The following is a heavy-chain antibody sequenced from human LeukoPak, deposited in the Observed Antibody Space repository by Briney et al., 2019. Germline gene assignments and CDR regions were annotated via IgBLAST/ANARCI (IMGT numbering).Heavy chain of an antibody. CDR1: GFTFSSYE. Sequence: GGSLRLSCAASGFTFSSYEMNWVRQAPGKGLGWVSYISSSGSAIYYADSVKGRFTISRDSAKNSLYLQMNSLRAEDTAVYYCAELGITMIGGVWGKGTTVTISS. D-gene: IGHD3-10*02. CDR3: AELGITMIGGV. J-gene: IGHJ6*04. CDR2: ISSSGSAI. V-gene: IGHV3-48*03.